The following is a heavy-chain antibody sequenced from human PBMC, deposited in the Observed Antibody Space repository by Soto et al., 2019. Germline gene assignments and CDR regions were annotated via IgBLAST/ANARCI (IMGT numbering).Heavy chain of an antibody. Sequence: GGPMRLCWAAAGVTFSSYGRRWVSKAQGKGLEWVAVIWYDGSNKYYADSVKGRFTISRDNSKNTLYLQMNSLRAEDTAVYYCARDPGGPSGFDYWGQGTLVTVSS. CDR1: GVTFSSYG. CDR3: ARDPGGPSGFDY. J-gene: IGHJ4*02. CDR2: IWYDGSNK. V-gene: IGHV3-33*01. D-gene: IGHD2-8*02.